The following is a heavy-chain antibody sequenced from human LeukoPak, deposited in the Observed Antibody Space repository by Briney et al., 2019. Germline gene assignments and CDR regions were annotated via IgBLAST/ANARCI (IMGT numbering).Heavy chain of an antibody. D-gene: IGHD6-13*01. Sequence: SETLSLSSALYRGSSSGYYWTWIRQPPGMGLEWIGDLNGDGSTSHNPSLQTRVSISGDTSKNQVPLKLTSVSAADTAVYYGASPATGNKDGFDYCSQGTLVSVSS. CDR1: RGSSSGYY. J-gene: IGHJ4*02. V-gene: IGHV4-34*01. CDR3: ASPATGNKDGFDY. CDR2: LNGDGST.